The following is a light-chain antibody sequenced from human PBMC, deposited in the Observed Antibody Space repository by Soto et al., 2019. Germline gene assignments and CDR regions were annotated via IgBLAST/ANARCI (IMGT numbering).Light chain of an antibody. Sequence: QSVLTQPASVSGSPGQSITISCTGTSSDVGGYNYVSWYQQHPGKAPKLMIYDVSNRPSGVSNRFSGSKSGNTASLTISGLQAEVEADYYCSSYTSSSTLYVFGGGTKLTVL. CDR3: SSYTSSSTLYV. J-gene: IGLJ2*01. V-gene: IGLV2-14*01. CDR1: SSDVGGYNY. CDR2: DVS.